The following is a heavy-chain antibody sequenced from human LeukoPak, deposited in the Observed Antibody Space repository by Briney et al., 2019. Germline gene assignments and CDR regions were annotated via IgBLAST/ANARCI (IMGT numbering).Heavy chain of an antibody. D-gene: IGHD1-26*01. CDR2: IKQDGSEK. CDR1: GFTFSSYA. Sequence: GGSLRLSCAASGFTFSSYAMSWVRQAPGKGLEWVANIKQDGSEKYYVDSVKGRFTISRDNAKNSLYLQMNSLRAEDTAVYYCARGRERYTFDYWGQGTLVTVSS. J-gene: IGHJ4*02. CDR3: ARGRERYTFDY. V-gene: IGHV3-7*03.